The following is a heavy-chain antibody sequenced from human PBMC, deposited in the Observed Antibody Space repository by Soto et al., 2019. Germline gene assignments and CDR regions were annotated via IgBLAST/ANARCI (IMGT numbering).Heavy chain of an antibody. Sequence: PGGSLRLSCAASGFTFSSYAMHWVRQAPGKGLEWVAVISYDGSNKYYADSVKGRFTISRDNSKNTLYLQMNSLRAEDTAVYYCARDSRITMVRGSTKTYGMDVWGQGTTVTVSS. D-gene: IGHD3-10*01. CDR1: GFTFSSYA. V-gene: IGHV3-30-3*01. CDR2: ISYDGSNK. J-gene: IGHJ6*02. CDR3: ARDSRITMVRGSTKTYGMDV.